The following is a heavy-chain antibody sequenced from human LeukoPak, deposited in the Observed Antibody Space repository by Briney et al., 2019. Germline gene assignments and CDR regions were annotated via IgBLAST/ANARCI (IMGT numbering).Heavy chain of an antibody. V-gene: IGHV3-21*01. CDR2: ISSSSSYI. J-gene: IGHJ4*02. D-gene: IGHD1-7*01. CDR1: GFTFSSYS. Sequence: GGSLRLSCAASGFTFSSYSMNWVRQAPGKGLEWVSSISSSSSYIYYADSVKGRFTISRDNAKNSLYLEMNSLRAEDTAVYSCARSFFQWNYGSCLDSWGQGTLVTVSS. CDR3: ARSFFQWNYGSCLDS.